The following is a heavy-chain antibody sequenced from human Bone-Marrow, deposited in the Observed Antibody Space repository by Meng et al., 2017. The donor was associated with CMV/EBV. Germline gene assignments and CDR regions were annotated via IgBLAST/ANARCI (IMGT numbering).Heavy chain of an antibody. J-gene: IGHJ6*02. D-gene: IGHD3-16*01. Sequence: GESLKISCAASGFTFSNYDMHWVRQAPGKGLEWVAFVRNDGINKYYRDSVKGRFTISRDNSKNTLYLQMNSLRAEDTAVYYCARGGDFNCMDVWGQGTTVTVSS. CDR1: GFTFSNYD. CDR2: VRNDGINK. V-gene: IGHV3-30*02. CDR3: ARGGDFNCMDV.